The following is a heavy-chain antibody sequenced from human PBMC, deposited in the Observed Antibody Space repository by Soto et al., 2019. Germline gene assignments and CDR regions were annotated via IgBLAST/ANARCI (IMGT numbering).Heavy chain of an antibody. CDR1: GGTFSDYA. J-gene: IGHJ6*02. Sequence: QVQLVQSGAEVRKSGSSVKVSCKAAGGTFSDYALSWERQAPGQGLEWMGGIIPMFATTNYAQKFQGRVTITADDSATTAHMELSSLKSEDTAVYYCARGRGIGFSSTWNIYWYYNMDVWGQGTTVTVSS. CDR3: ARGRGIGFSSTWNIYWYYNMDV. V-gene: IGHV1-69*01. D-gene: IGHD6-13*01. CDR2: IIPMFATT.